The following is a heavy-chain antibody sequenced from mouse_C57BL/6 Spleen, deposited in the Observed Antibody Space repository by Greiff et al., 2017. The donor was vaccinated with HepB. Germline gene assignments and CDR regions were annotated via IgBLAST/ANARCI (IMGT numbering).Heavy chain of an antibody. CDR2: INPNNGGT. CDR3: AREGPSYEGNAMDY. CDR1: GYTFTDYY. D-gene: IGHD1-1*01. J-gene: IGHJ4*01. Sequence: VQLQQSGPELVKPGASVKISCKASGYTFTDYYMNWVKQSHGKSLEWIGDINPNNGGTSYNQKFKGKATLTVDKSSSTAYMELRSLTSEDSAVYYCAREGPSYEGNAMDYWGQGTSVTVSS. V-gene: IGHV1-26*01.